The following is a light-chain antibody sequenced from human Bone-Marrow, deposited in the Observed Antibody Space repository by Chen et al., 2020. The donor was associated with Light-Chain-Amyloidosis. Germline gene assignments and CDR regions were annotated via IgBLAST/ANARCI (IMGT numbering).Light chain of an antibody. CDR3: QSADSSGTYEVI. J-gene: IGLJ2*01. CDR1: DLPTKY. Sequence: SYELTQPPSVSVSPGQKARITCSGDDLPTKYAYWYQQKPGQAPVLVIHRDTERHSGISERFSGSSSGTTATLTIRGVQAEDEADYHCQSADSSGTYEVIFGGGTKLTVL. CDR2: RDT. V-gene: IGLV3-25*03.